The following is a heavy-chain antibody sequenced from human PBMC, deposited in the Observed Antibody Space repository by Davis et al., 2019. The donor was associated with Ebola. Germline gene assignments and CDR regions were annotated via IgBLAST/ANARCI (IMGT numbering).Heavy chain of an antibody. CDR2: IKQDGSEK. V-gene: IGHV3-7*03. D-gene: IGHD3-9*01. CDR1: GFTFSSYW. CDR3: AKVESGYFDWLPVSYGMDV. J-gene: IGHJ6*02. Sequence: PGGSLSLSCAASGFTFSSYWMSWVRQAPGKGLDWVANIKQDGSEKYYVDSVKGRFTISRDNAKNSLYLQMNSLRAEDTAVYYCAKVESGYFDWLPVSYGMDVWGQGTTVTVSS.